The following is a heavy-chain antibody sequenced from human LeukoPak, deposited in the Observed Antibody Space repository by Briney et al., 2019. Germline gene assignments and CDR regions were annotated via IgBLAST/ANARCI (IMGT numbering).Heavy chain of an antibody. CDR2: ISGSGDST. J-gene: IGHJ4*02. CDR3: AKMAYLLWFGELRFDY. CDR1: GFTFSSNG. V-gene: IGHV3-23*01. D-gene: IGHD3-10*01. Sequence: QPGGSLRLSCVASGFTFSSNGMSWVRQAPGKGLEWVSAISGSGDSTYYADSVKGRFTISRDNSRNTLYLQMNSLRAEDTAVYFCAKMAYLLWFGELRFDYWGRGTLVTVSS.